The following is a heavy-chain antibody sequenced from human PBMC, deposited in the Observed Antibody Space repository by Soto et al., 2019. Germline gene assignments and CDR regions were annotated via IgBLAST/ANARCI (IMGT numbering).Heavy chain of an antibody. J-gene: IGHJ2*01. D-gene: IGHD1-7*01. CDR2: IKQDGSET. CDR3: AREIGTMEYYWYFDL. CDR1: GFSLNTYW. Sequence: EVQLAESGGGLVQPGGPLRLSCAASGFSLNTYWMSWVRQAPGKGLEWVANIKQDGSETYYVDSVKGRFTISRDNAKNSLYLQMNSLRAEDTAVYYCAREIGTMEYYWYFDLWGRGTLVTVSS. V-gene: IGHV3-7*05.